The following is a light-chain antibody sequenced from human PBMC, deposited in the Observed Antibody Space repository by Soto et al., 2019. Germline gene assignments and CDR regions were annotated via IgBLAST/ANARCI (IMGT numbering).Light chain of an antibody. V-gene: IGLV2-14*01. J-gene: IGLJ1*01. CDR2: EVT. CDR1: SSDVGGYNY. Sequence: QSVLTQPASVSGSPGQSITISCTGTSSDVGGYNYVSWYQHHPGKAPKLLIYEVTNRPSGVSNRFSASKSGNTASLTISGLQAEDEADYYCSSYTTSRTPLYVFGNGTKVTVL. CDR3: SSYTTSRTPLYV.